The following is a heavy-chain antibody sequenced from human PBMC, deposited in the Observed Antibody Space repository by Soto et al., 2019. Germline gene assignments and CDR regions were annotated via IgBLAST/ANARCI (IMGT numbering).Heavy chain of an antibody. Sequence: GGSLRLSCAASGFTFSSYAMSWVRQAPGKGLEWVSVIYSGGSTYYADSVKGRFTISRDNSKNTLYLQMNSLRAEDTAVYYCARETLLSSSSYYYYMDVWGKGTTVTVSS. CDR1: GFTFSSYA. V-gene: IGHV3-53*01. D-gene: IGHD6-6*01. CDR3: ARETLLSSSSYYYYMDV. CDR2: IYSGGST. J-gene: IGHJ6*03.